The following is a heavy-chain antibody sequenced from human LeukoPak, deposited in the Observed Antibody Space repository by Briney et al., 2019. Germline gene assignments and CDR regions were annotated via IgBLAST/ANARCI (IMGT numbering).Heavy chain of an antibody. D-gene: IGHD3-22*01. J-gene: IGHJ5*02. CDR3: ARGGYYYDRDFTPGRFDP. CDR2: IYHSGST. V-gene: IGHV4-30-2*01. CDR1: GGSISSGGYS. Sequence: PSETLSLTCAVSGGSISSGGYSWSWIRQPPGKGLEWIGYIYHSGSTYYNPSLKSRVTISVDRSKNQFSLKLSSVTAADTAVYYCARGGYYYDRDFTPGRFDPWGQGTLVTVSS.